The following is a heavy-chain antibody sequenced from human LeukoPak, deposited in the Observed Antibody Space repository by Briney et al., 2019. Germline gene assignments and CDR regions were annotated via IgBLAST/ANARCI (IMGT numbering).Heavy chain of an antibody. Sequence: SETLPLTCTVSGGSISRGDYYWTWIRQPPGKGLEWIGCTYYSGSTYYNPSLKSRITISVDTSKNQFSLKVRSVTAADTAVYYCARGRTSGIHSTSFYFDYWGQGTLVTVSS. D-gene: IGHD6-6*01. CDR3: ARGRTSGIHSTSFYFDY. V-gene: IGHV4-30-4*01. CDR2: TYYSGST. CDR1: GGSISRGDYY. J-gene: IGHJ4*02.